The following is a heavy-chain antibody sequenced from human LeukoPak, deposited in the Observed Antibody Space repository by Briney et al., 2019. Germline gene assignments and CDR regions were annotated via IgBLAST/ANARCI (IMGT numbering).Heavy chain of an antibody. Sequence: SVKVSCKASGGTFSSYAISWVRQAPGQGLEWMGGIIPIFGTANYAQKFQGRVTITADESTSTAYMELSSLRSEDTAVYYCARTYYYGSGSDYWGQGTLVTVSS. J-gene: IGHJ4*02. D-gene: IGHD3-10*01. CDR2: IIPIFGTA. CDR1: GGTFSSYA. V-gene: IGHV1-69*13. CDR3: ARTYYYGSGSDY.